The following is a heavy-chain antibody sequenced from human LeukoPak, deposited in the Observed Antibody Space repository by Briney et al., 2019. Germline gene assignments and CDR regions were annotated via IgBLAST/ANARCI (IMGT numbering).Heavy chain of an antibody. CDR1: GYTLTELS. V-gene: IGHV1-24*01. CDR2: FDPEDGET. D-gene: IGHD3-22*01. CDR3: ATILTYYDSSTYWFDP. Sequence: ASVKVSCKVSGYTLTELSMHWVRQAPGKGLEWMGGFDPEDGETIYAQKFQGRVTMTEDTSTDTAYMELSSLRSEDTAVYYCATILTYYDSSTYWFDPWGQGTLVTVSS. J-gene: IGHJ5*02.